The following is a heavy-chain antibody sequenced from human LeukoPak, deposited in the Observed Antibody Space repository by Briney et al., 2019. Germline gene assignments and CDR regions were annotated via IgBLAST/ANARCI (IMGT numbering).Heavy chain of an antibody. D-gene: IGHD5-18*01. CDR1: GFTFSSYS. CDR2: ISSSSSTI. J-gene: IGHJ4*02. CDR3: AKLDVDTAYFFDY. Sequence: GGSLRLSCAASGFTFSSYSMNWVRQAPGKGLEWVSYISSSSSTIYYADSVKGRFTISRDNAKNSLYLQMNSLRAEDTAVYYCAKLDVDTAYFFDYWGQGTLVTVSS. V-gene: IGHV3-48*01.